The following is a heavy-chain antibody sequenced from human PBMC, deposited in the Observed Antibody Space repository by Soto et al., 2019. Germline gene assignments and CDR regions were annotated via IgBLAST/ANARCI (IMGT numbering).Heavy chain of an antibody. J-gene: IGHJ4*02. CDR3: ARLRGSYYVGSDY. D-gene: IGHD1-26*01. CDR1: GYTFTSYG. V-gene: IGHV1-18*01. CDR2: ISAYNGNR. Sequence: ASVQVSCKASGYTFTSYGISWVRHAPGQGLEWKGWISAYNGNRNYAQKLQGRVTMTTDTSTSTAYMELRSLRSDDTAVYYCARLRGSYYVGSDYWGQGTLVTVSS.